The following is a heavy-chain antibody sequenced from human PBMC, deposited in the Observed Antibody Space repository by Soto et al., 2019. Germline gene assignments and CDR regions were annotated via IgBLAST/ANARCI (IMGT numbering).Heavy chain of an antibody. CDR3: ATEPITGVDY. CDR2: TRNKANSYTT. V-gene: IGHV3-72*01. CDR1: GFTFSDHY. Sequence: GGSLRLSCAASGFTFSDHYMDWVRQAPGKGLEWVGRTRNKANSYTTEYAASVKGRFTISRDDSKNSLYLQMNSLKTEDTAVYYCATEPITGVDYWGQGTLVTVSS. J-gene: IGHJ4*02. D-gene: IGHD7-27*01.